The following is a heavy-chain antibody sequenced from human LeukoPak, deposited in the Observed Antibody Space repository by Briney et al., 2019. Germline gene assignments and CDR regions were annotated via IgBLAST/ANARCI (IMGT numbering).Heavy chain of an antibody. Sequence: PGRSLRLACAASGFTPSNYCMDWVRQAAGKGLEYVSGINNNGGNTHYADSVKGRFTVSRDNSKNTLYLQMNSLRTEDTATYYCVKTMVPFGGLIRTDALDIWGQGTIVTVSS. CDR1: GFTPSNYC. V-gene: IGHV3-64D*06. CDR2: INNNGGNT. CDR3: VKTMVPFGGLIRTDALDI. D-gene: IGHD3-16*01. J-gene: IGHJ3*02.